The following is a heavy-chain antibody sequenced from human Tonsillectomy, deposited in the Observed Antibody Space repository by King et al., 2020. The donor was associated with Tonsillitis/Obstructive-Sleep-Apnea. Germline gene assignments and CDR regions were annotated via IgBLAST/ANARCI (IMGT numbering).Heavy chain of an antibody. V-gene: IGHV3-15*01. D-gene: IGHD3-16*02. J-gene: IGHJ6*03. CDR2: IKSKSDGGTT. CDR1: GFTFSNAW. CDR3: CTVGDYDYIWGSYRRDYYYYYYMDV. Sequence: EVKLVESGGGLVKPGGSLRLSCAASGFTFSNAWMSWVRQAPEKGLEWVGRIKSKSDGGTTDYAAPVEGRFTILRDDSKNTLYLQMNSLKTEDTAVYYCCTVGDYDYIWGSYRRDYYYYYYMDVWGKGTTVTVSS.